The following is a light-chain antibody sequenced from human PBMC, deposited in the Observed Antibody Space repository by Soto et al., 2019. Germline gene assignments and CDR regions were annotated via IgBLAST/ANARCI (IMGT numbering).Light chain of an antibody. CDR2: GAS. Sequence: IVLTQSPGTLSLSPGERAPLSCRASQSVSSSYLAWYQQKPGQAPRLLIYGASTRATGIPARFSGSGSGTEFTLSIGSLQSEDFAVYYCQQYNDWPPTFGQGTKVDIK. V-gene: IGKV3-15*01. CDR1: QSVSSSY. CDR3: QQYNDWPPT. J-gene: IGKJ1*01.